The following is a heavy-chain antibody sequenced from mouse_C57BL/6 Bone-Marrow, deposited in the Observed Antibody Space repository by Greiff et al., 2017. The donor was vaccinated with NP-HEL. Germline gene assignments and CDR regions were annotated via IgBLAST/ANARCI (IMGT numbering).Heavy chain of an antibody. D-gene: IGHD2-12*01. V-gene: IGHV1-5*01. J-gene: IGHJ4*01. CDR3: TRHSSYYYDKDY. CDR2: IYPGNSDT. CDR1: GYTFTSYW. Sequence: VQLQQSGTVLARPGASVKMSCKTSGYTFTSYWMHWVKQRPGQGLEWIGAIYPGNSDTSYNQKFKGKATLTAVPSARTAYMELSSLTNEDSAVYYGTRHSSYYYDKDYWGQGTSDTVTA.